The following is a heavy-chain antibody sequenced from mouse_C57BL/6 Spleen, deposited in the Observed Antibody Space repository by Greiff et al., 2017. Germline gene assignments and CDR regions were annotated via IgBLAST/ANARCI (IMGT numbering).Heavy chain of an antibody. Sequence: VQLQQSDAELVKPGASVKISCKASGYTFTDHTIHWMKQRPEQGLEWIGYIYPRDGSTKYNEKFKGKATLTADKSSSTAYMQLNSLTSEDSEVSFCARREYGSRGDYWGQGTTLTGSS. CDR2: IYPRDGST. CDR3: ARREYGSRGDY. J-gene: IGHJ2*01. CDR1: GYTFTDHT. D-gene: IGHD1-1*01. V-gene: IGHV1-78*01.